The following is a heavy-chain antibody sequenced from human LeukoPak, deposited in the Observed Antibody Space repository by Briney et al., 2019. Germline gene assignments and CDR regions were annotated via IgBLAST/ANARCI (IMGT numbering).Heavy chain of an antibody. Sequence: SETLSLTCAVYGGSFSGYYWSWIRQPPGKGLEWIGEINHSGSTNYNPSLKSRVTISVDTSKNQFSLKLSSVTAADTAVYYCARTQQPVIDYFDYWGQGTLVTVSS. CDR2: INHSGST. D-gene: IGHD6-6*01. J-gene: IGHJ4*02. CDR3: ARTQQPVIDYFDY. CDR1: GGSFSGYY. V-gene: IGHV4-34*01.